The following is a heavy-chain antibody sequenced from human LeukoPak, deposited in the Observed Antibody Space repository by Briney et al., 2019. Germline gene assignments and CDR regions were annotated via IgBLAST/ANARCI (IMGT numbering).Heavy chain of an antibody. Sequence: GGSLRLSCAASGFTFDDYGMSWVRQAPGKGLEWVSYINLNGGSTVYADSVKGRFTISRDNAKNSLYLQMSSLRAEDTALYYCAREVDPPWLVGAFDMWGQGTMVTVSS. CDR1: GFTFDDYG. CDR3: AREVDPPWLVGAFDM. J-gene: IGHJ3*02. CDR2: INLNGGST. D-gene: IGHD6-19*01. V-gene: IGHV3-20*04.